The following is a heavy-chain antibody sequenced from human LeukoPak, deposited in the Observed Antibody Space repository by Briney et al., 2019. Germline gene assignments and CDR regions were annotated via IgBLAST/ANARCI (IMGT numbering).Heavy chain of an antibody. CDR3: ARDLKEFFENSSPFDY. D-gene: IGHD6-6*01. CDR2: ISYDGSNK. J-gene: IGHJ4*02. Sequence: GGSLRLSCAASGFTFSSYAMHWVRQAPGKGLEWVAVISYDGSNKYYADSVKGRFTISRDNSKNTLYLQMNSLRAEDTAVYYCARDLKEFFENSSPFDYWGQGTLVTVSS. V-gene: IGHV3-30-3*01. CDR1: GFTFSSYA.